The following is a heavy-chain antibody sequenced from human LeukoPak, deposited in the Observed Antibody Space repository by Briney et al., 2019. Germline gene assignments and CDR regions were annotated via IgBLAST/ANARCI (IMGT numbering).Heavy chain of an antibody. CDR3: ARDGVVPAAIQPRGWFDP. V-gene: IGHV3-21*01. CDR2: ISSSSSYI. CDR1: GFTFSSYA. D-gene: IGHD2-2*02. J-gene: IGHJ5*02. Sequence: GGSLRLSCAASGFTFSSYAMSWVRQAPGKGLEWVSSISSSSSYIYYADSVKGRFTISRDNAKNSLYLQMNSLRAEDTAVYYCARDGVVPAAIQPRGWFDPWGQGTLVTVSS.